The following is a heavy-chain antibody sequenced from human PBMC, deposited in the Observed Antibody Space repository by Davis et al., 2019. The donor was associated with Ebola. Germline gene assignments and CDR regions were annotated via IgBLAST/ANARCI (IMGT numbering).Heavy chain of an antibody. CDR2: ISAYNGNT. D-gene: IGHD4-17*01. CDR1: GYTFTSYG. Sequence: ASVKVSCKASGYTFTSYGISWVRQAPGQGLEWMGWISAYNGNTNYAQKLQGRVTMTTDTSTSTAYMELRSLRSDDTAVYYCARDYGDYREYYYYGMDVWGQGTTVTVSS. CDR3: ARDYGDYREYYYYGMDV. V-gene: IGHV1-18*01. J-gene: IGHJ6*02.